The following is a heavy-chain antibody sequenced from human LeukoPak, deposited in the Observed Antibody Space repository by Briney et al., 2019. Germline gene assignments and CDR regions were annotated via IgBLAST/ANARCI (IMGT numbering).Heavy chain of an antibody. CDR3: ADFGVVIIPKSGKVFDY. V-gene: IGHV3-21*04. CDR1: GFTFSSYS. CDR2: ISSSSSHI. D-gene: IGHD3-3*01. Sequence: GGSLGLSCAASGFTFSSYSLNWVRQAPGKGLEWVSSISSSSSHIYYADSVKGRFTISRDNSKNTLYLQMNSLRAEDTAVYYCADFGVVIIPKSGKVFDYWGQGTLVTVSS. J-gene: IGHJ4*02.